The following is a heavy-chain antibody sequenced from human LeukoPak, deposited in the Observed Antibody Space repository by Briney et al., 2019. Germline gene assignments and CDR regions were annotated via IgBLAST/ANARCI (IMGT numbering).Heavy chain of an antibody. Sequence: ASVKVSCKASGYTFTGYYMHWVRQAPGQGLEWMGIINPSGGSTSYAQKFQGRVTMTRDTSTGTVYMELRSLRSEDTAVYYCARDGPYGFIAAASNWFDPWGQGTLVTVSS. D-gene: IGHD6-6*01. CDR2: INPSGGST. CDR1: GYTFTGYY. V-gene: IGHV1-46*01. CDR3: ARDGPYGFIAAASNWFDP. J-gene: IGHJ5*02.